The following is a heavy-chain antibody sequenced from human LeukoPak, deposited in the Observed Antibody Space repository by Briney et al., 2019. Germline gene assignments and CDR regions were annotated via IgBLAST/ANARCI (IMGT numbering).Heavy chain of an antibody. D-gene: IGHD5-12*01. J-gene: IGHJ6*03. CDR3: ARAGYSGYEVGLNYYYMDV. CDR2: IYYSGST. Sequence: SQTLSLTCTVSGGSISSGGYYWSWIRQHPGKGLEWIGYIYYSGSTYYNPSLKSRVTISVDTSKNQFSLKLSSVTAADAAVYYCARAGYSGYEVGLNYYYMDVWGKGTTVTVSS. CDR1: GGSISSGGYY. V-gene: IGHV4-31*03.